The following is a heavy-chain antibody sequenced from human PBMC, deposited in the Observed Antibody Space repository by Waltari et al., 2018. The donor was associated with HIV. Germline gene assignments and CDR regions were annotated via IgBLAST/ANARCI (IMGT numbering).Heavy chain of an antibody. CDR2: INHSGST. CDR1: GGSFSGYY. J-gene: IGHJ4*02. Sequence: QVQLQQWGAGLLKPSETLSLTCAVYGGSFSGYYWSWIRQPQGKGLEWMGEINHSGSTNVNPARKSRVTISVDTSNSQFSLNLIAVTAADTAVYHCARGREWLRNFDYWGQGTLVTVSS. D-gene: IGHD5-12*01. V-gene: IGHV4-34*01. CDR3: ARGREWLRNFDY.